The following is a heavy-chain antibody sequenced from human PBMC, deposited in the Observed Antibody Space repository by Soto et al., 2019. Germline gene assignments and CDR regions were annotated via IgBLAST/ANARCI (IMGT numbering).Heavy chain of an antibody. CDR3: ARDRGYSGYDREVFDV. V-gene: IGHV3-23*01. CDR1: GFTFSSYD. Sequence: EVQLLQSGGGLVQPGGSLRLSCVASGFTFSSYDMNWVRQAPGKGPEWVSSISATGGSAYYEDSVQGRFTISRDNSKNTLYLQMDSLRADDTAVYYCARDRGYSGYDREVFDVWGQGTLVTVSS. D-gene: IGHD5-12*01. CDR2: ISATGGSA. J-gene: IGHJ4*02.